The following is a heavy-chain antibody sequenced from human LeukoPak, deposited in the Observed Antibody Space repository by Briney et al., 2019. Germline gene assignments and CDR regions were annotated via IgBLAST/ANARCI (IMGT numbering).Heavy chain of an antibody. CDR1: GGSISSSSYY. J-gene: IGHJ6*03. D-gene: IGHD1-26*01. V-gene: IGHV4-39*07. Sequence: SETLSLTCTVSGGSISSSSYYWGWIRQPPGKGLEWIGSIYYSGSTYYNPSLKSRVTISVDTSKNQFSLKLSSVTAADTAVYYCARVDPSGSYYPYYYMDVWGKGTTVTVSS. CDR2: IYYSGST. CDR3: ARVDPSGSYYPYYYMDV.